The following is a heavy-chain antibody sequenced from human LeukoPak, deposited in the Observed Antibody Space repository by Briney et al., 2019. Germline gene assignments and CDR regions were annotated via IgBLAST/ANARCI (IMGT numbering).Heavy chain of an antibody. CDR2: IYTSGST. D-gene: IGHD3-10*01. CDR3: ARGHPTGWFGELYGYYYYYGMDV. CDR1: GGSISSYY. J-gene: IGHJ6*02. Sequence: SETLSLTCAVYGGSISSYYWSWIRQPAGKGLEWIGRIYTSGSTNYNPSLKSRVTMSVDTSKNQFSLKLSSVTAADTAVYYCARGHPTGWFGELYGYYYYYGMDVWGQGTTVTVSS. V-gene: IGHV4-59*10.